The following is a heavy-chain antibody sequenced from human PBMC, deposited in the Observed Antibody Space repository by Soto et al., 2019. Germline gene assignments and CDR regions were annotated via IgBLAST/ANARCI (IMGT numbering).Heavy chain of an antibody. CDR3: ARAAARYYYYYGMDV. Sequence: EVQLVESGGGLVQPGGSLRLSCAASGFTFSSYSMNWVRQAPGKGLEWVSYISSSSSTIYYADSVKGRFTISRDNAKNSLYLQMNSLRDEDTAVYYCARAAARYYYYYGMDVWGQGTTVTVSS. D-gene: IGHD6-6*01. CDR1: GFTFSSYS. J-gene: IGHJ6*02. V-gene: IGHV3-48*02. CDR2: ISSSSSTI.